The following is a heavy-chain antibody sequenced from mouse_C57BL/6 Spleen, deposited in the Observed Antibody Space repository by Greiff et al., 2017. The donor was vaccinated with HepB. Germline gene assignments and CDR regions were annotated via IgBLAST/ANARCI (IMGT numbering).Heavy chain of an antibody. Sequence: QVQLQQSGAELARPGASVKLSCKASGYTFTSYGISWVKQRTGQGLEWTGEIYPRSGNTYYNEKFKGKATLTADKSSSTAYMELRSLTSEDSAVYFCARSHYGSSHYYAMDYWGQGTSVTVSS. J-gene: IGHJ4*01. CDR1: GYTFTSYG. CDR3: ARSHYGSSHYYAMDY. D-gene: IGHD1-1*01. CDR2: IYPRSGNT. V-gene: IGHV1-81*01.